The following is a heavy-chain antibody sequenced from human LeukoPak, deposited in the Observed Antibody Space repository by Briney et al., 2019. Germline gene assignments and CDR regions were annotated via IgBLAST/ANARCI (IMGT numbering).Heavy chain of an antibody. CDR3: ARDDLTGYSYGNWFDP. V-gene: IGHV4-4*07. Sequence: SETLSLTCTVSGGTISSYYRSWIRQPAGKGLEWIGRIYTSGSTNYNPSLTSRVTMSVDTSKNQFSLKLSSVTAADTAVYYCARDDLTGYSYGNWFDPWGQGTLVTVSS. J-gene: IGHJ5*02. CDR1: GGTISSYY. D-gene: IGHD5-18*01. CDR2: IYTSGST.